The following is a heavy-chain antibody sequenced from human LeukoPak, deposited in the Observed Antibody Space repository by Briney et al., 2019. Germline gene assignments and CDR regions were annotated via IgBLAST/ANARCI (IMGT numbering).Heavy chain of an antibody. CDR3: AKDRNAWPKTFDS. D-gene: IGHD1-14*01. J-gene: IGHJ4*02. V-gene: IGHV3-23*01. Sequence: WGALRLSCAASGFTFSSYAWNWVRQAPGKGLEWVSAISSTGLTTYYADPVKGPLSISRNNSTNTLYLQINTLRAEDTAVYYCAKDRNAWPKTFDSWGQGTLVTVSA. CDR2: ISSTGLTT. CDR1: GFTFSSYA.